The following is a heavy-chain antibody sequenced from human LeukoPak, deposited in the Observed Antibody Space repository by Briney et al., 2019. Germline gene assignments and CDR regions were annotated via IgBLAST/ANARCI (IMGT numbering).Heavy chain of an antibody. D-gene: IGHD4-17*01. Sequence: ASVKVSCKASGYTFTGYYMHWVRQAPGQGLECMGWINPNSGGTNYAQKFQGRFTMTRDTSISTAYMELSRLRSDDTAVYYCARVRRYYGAGWFDPWGQGTLVTVSS. V-gene: IGHV1-2*02. J-gene: IGHJ5*02. CDR2: INPNSGGT. CDR1: GYTFTGYY. CDR3: ARVRRYYGAGWFDP.